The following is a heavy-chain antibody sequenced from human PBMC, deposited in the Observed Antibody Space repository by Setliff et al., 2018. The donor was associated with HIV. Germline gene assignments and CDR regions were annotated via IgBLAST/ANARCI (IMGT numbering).Heavy chain of an antibody. CDR1: GYNFENYA. V-gene: IGHV7-4-1*02. Sequence: ASVKVSCKTSGYNFENYAINWVRQAPGQGLEWMGWININSGSPTYAQAFTGRLLFSVDTVVATAYLQINNLKTEDTAVYYCARALYGDYGGDLNWLDPWGQGTRVTVSS. CDR3: ARALYGDYGGDLNWLDP. CDR2: ININSGSP. J-gene: IGHJ5*02. D-gene: IGHD4-17*01.